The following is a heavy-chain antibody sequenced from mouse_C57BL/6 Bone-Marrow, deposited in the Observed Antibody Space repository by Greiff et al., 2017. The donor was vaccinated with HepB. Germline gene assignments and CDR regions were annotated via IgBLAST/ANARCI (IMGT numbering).Heavy chain of an antibody. V-gene: IGHV2-2*01. CDR2: IWSGGST. Sequence: VKLMESGPGLVQPSQSLSITCTVSGFSLTSYGVHWVRQSPGKGLEWLGVIWSGGSTDYNAAFISRLSISKDNSKSQVFFKMNSLQADDTAIYYCARPITTVVPFAYWGQGTLVTVSA. CDR1: GFSLTSYG. J-gene: IGHJ3*01. CDR3: ARPITTVVPFAY. D-gene: IGHD1-1*01.